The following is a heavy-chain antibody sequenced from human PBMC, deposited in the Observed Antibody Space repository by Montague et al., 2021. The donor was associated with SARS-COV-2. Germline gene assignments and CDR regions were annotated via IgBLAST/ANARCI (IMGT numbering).Heavy chain of an antibody. CDR1: GGSFSEYY. Sequence: SETLSLTCTVFGGSFSEYYWTWIRQSPGKGLEWIGEFNYTGSTNYNPSLKSRATISVDTSKKHFSLKLTSMTAADTAIYYCARGLLRYFFDWGQGTTVTVSS. CDR3: ARGLLRYFFD. J-gene: IGHJ6*02. CDR2: FNYTGST. D-gene: IGHD3-9*01. V-gene: IGHV4-34*01.